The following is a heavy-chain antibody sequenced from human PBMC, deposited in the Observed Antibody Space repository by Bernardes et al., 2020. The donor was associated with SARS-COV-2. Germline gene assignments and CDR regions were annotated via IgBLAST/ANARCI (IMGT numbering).Heavy chain of an antibody. CDR2: ISSTGRTI. CDR1: GFTFSNYE. D-gene: IGHD5-12*01. Sequence: GGSLRLSCAASGFTFSNYEMNWVRQAPGKGLEWVSYISSTGRTIYYAESVRGRFTISRDNAKNSLHLQMTSLRVEDTAIYYCARDANSWYDGGDFWGQGTLVTVSS. V-gene: IGHV3-48*03. J-gene: IGHJ4*02. CDR3: ARDANSWYDGGDF.